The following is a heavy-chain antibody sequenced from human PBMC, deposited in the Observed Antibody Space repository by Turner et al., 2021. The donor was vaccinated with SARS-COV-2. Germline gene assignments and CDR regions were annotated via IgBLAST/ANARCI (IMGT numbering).Heavy chain of an antibody. J-gene: IGHJ3*02. CDR2: ISSSSSYI. V-gene: IGHV3-21*01. D-gene: IGHD3-22*01. CDR3: ARARWDYYDSSGYYPNAFDI. CDR1: GFTFSSYS. Sequence: EVQLVEFGGGLVKPGGSLRLSCAASGFTFSSYSMNWVRQAPGKGLEWFSSISSSSSYIYYADSVKGRFTISRDNAKNSLYLQMNSLKAEDTAVYYCARARWDYYDSSGYYPNAFDIWGQGTMVTVSS.